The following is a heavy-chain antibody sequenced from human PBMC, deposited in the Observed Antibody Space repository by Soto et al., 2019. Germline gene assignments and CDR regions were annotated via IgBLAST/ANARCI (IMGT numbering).Heavy chain of an antibody. D-gene: IGHD2-21*02. CDR1: GGSISSGDYS. CDR2: IYYGGST. J-gene: IGHJ6*02. V-gene: IGHV4-30-2*01. CDR3: ARDLWGYCGTDCYPLDV. Sequence: SETLSLTCAVSGGSISSGDYSWNWIRQPPGKGLEWIGYIYYGGSTYYNPSLQSRVTMSVDRSRNQFSLKLNSVTAADTAVYYCARDLWGYCGTDCYPLDVWGQGTTVTVSS.